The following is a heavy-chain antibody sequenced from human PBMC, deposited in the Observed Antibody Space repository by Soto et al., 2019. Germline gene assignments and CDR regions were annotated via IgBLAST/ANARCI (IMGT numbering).Heavy chain of an antibody. CDR3: ARVTPFASYNWTGYYYYYYGMDV. Sequence: GGSLRLSCATSGFTFSTYAMHWVRQAPGKGLEWVAFISYDGSNKYYADSVKGRFTISRDNSKNTLYLQMNSLRAEDTAVYYCARVTPFASYNWTGYYYYYYGMDVWGQGTTVTVSS. V-gene: IGHV3-30-3*01. CDR1: GFTFSTYA. CDR2: ISYDGSNK. D-gene: IGHD1-20*01. J-gene: IGHJ6*02.